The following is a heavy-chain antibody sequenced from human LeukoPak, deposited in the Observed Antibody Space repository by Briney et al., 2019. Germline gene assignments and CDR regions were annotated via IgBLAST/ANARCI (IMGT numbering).Heavy chain of an antibody. Sequence: PSETLSLTYTVSGGSISSYYWSWIRQPPGKGLEWIGYIYDSGSTNYNPSLKSRVTISVDTSKNQFSLKLSSVTAADTAVYYCARDMTITFGGAQYPGGDAFHIWGQGTMVTVSS. CDR3: ARDMTITFGGAQYPGGDAFHI. V-gene: IGHV4-59*01. CDR1: GGSISSYY. D-gene: IGHD3-16*01. J-gene: IGHJ3*02. CDR2: IYDSGST.